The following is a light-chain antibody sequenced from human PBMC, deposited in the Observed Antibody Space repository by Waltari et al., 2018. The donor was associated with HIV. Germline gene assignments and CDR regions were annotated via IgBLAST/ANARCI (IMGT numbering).Light chain of an antibody. CDR2: EVS. V-gene: IGLV2-14*01. CDR3: SSYTSSSTSHV. Sequence: QSALTQPASVSGSPGQSITISCTGTSTDLGGYNFVSWYQQHPGKAPKLMIYEVSNRPSGVSNRFSGSKSGNTASLTISGLQAEDEADYYCSSYTSSSTSHVFGTGTKVTVL. CDR1: STDLGGYNF. J-gene: IGLJ1*01.